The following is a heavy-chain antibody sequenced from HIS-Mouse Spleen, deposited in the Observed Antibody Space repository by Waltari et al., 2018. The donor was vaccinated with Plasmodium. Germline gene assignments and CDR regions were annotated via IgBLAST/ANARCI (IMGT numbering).Heavy chain of an antibody. J-gene: IGHJ2*01. Sequence: QVQLQQWGAGLLKPSETLSLTCAVHGGSFSGYSWSWIRPPPGKWLEWIGEINHSGSTNYNPSLKSRVTISVDTSKNQFSLKLSSVTAADTAVYYCARVTSSGVYWYFDLWGRGTLVTVSS. V-gene: IGHV4-34*01. CDR3: ARVTSSGVYWYFDL. CDR1: GGSFSGYS. CDR2: INHSGST. D-gene: IGHD3-3*01.